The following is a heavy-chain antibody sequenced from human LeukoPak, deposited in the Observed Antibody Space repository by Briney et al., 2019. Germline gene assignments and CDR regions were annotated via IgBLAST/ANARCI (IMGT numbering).Heavy chain of an antibody. CDR2: IIPIFGTA. Sequence: ALVKVSCKASGSTFSSYAISWVRQAPGQGLEWMGGIIPIFGTANYAQKFQGRVTITADESTSTAYMELSSLRSEDTAVYYCARGFIGGATRPVRYYFDYWGQGTLVTVSS. J-gene: IGHJ4*02. D-gene: IGHD1-26*01. V-gene: IGHV1-69*01. CDR1: GSTFSSYA. CDR3: ARGFIGGATRPVRYYFDY.